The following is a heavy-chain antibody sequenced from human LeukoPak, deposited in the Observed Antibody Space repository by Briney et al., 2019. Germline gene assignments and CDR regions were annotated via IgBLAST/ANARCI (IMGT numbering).Heavy chain of an antibody. J-gene: IGHJ4*02. Sequence: SETLSLTCTVSGGSISSYYWSWIRQPAGKGLEWIGRIYTSGSTNYNPSLKSRVTMSVDTSKNQFSLQLSSVTAADTAVYYCARVRWLAPKTYYFDYWGQGTLVTVSS. D-gene: IGHD6-19*01. CDR2: IYTSGST. CDR1: GGSISSYY. CDR3: ARVRWLAPKTYYFDY. V-gene: IGHV4-4*07.